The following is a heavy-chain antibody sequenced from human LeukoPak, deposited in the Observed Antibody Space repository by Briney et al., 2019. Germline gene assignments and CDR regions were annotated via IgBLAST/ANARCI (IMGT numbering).Heavy chain of an antibody. CDR2: IYTSGST. V-gene: IGHV4-61*02. J-gene: IGHJ3*02. Sequence: SQTLSLTCTVSGGSISSGDYYWSWIRQPAGKGLEWIGRIYTSGSTNYNPSLKSRVTISVDTSKNQFSLKLSSVTAADTAVYYCARAIAGQEGGDAFDIWGQGTMVTVSS. CDR3: ARAIAGQEGGDAFDI. CDR1: GGSISSGDYY. D-gene: IGHD6-13*01.